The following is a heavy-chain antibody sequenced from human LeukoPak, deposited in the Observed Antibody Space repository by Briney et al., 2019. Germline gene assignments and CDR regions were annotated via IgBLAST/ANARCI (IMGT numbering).Heavy chain of an antibody. CDR1: GFTFSSYG. J-gene: IGHJ4*02. V-gene: IGHV3-30*02. CDR2: IRYDGSNK. Sequence: GGSLRLSCAASGFTFSSYGMHWVRQAPGRGLEWVAFIRYDGSNKYYADSVKGRFTISRDNSKNTLYLQMNGLRAEDTAVYFCARSRRVTDFFFDSWGQGTLVTVSS. D-gene: IGHD2/OR15-2a*01. CDR3: ARSRRVTDFFFDS.